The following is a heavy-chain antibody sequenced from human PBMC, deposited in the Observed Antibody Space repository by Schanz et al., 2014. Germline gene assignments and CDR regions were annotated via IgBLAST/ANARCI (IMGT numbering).Heavy chain of an antibody. V-gene: IGHV3-23*04. CDR1: GFTFSTYA. CDR3: ARGGFGEVSYFDY. CDR2: INTGGDST. J-gene: IGHJ4*02. D-gene: IGHD3-10*01. Sequence: EVQLVESGGGLVQPGGSLRLSCAASGFTFSTYAMAWVRQAPGKGLEWVSSINTGGDSTYYADSVKGRFTISRDNSKNTLYLQMNSLRPEDTTVYYCARGGFGEVSYFDYWGQGTLVTVSS.